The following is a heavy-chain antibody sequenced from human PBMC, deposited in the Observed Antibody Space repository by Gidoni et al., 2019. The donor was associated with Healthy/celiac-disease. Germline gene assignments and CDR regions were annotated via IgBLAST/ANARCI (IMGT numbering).Heavy chain of an antibody. CDR2: IYYSGST. D-gene: IGHD3-10*01. V-gene: IGHV4-59*01. J-gene: IGHJ5*02. CDR1: GGSISSYS. Sequence: QVQLQESGQGLVKPSETLSLTCTVSGGSISSYSWSWIRQPPGKGLEWIVYIYYSGSTNYNPSLKSRVTISVDTSKNQFSLKLSSVTAADTAVYYCAREVRYYGSGSPNWFDPWGQGTLVTVSS. CDR3: AREVRYYGSGSPNWFDP.